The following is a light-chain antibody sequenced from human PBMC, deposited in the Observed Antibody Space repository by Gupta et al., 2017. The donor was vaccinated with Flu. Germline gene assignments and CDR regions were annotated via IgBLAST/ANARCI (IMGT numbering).Light chain of an antibody. J-gene: IGLJ2*01. CDR1: TNDVGGYNW. CDR3: SSYTCSSALEL. CDR2: DVS. V-gene: IGLV2-14*01. Sequence: QSALPQPASVSGSPGQSITTSCSGTTNDVGGYNWVSWYQQYPGKAPKLIIYDVSNRPSGVSNRFSGSKSGNTAYLTISGLQADDEADYYCSSYTCSSALELFGGGTKLTVL.